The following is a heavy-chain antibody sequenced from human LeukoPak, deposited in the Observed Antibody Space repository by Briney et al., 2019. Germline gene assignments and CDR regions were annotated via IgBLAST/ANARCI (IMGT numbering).Heavy chain of an antibody. CDR3: ATGRWLQFRWWFDP. CDR2: FDPEDGET. CDR1: GSTLSELS. D-gene: IGHD5-24*01. V-gene: IGHV1-24*01. J-gene: IGHJ5*02. Sequence: GASVKVSCKVSGSTLSELSMHWVRQAPGKGLEWMGGFDPEDGETIYAQKFQGRVTMTEDTSTDTAYMELSSLRSEDTAVYYCATGRWLQFRWWFDPWGQGTLVTVSS.